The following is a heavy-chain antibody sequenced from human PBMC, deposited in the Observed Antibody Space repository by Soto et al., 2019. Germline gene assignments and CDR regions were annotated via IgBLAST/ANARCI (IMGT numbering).Heavy chain of an antibody. D-gene: IGHD6-13*01. CDR3: AHRNIARGWLDP. V-gene: IGHV2-5*02. CDR1: GFSLSTGGVG. CDR2: IYWDDDK. J-gene: IGHJ5*02. Sequence: QITLKESGPTLVKPTQTLTLTCTFSGFSLSTGGVGVGWIRQTPGKALEWLALIYWDDDKRYSPSLKSRLTITEDTSKNQVVLTMTNMDPVDTATYYCAHRNIARGWLDPWGQGALVTVSS.